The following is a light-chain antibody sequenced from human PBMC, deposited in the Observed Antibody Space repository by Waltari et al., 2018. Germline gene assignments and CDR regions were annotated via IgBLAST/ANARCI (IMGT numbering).Light chain of an antibody. CDR2: GAS. CDR3: QHYGSSLWT. Sequence: DSLLTQSPGTLSLTPGERATLSCRASQNVRRDYLARYQHKPGQAPRLLIFGASRRATGIPERFSGTGSGTDFTLTISRLEPEDFALYYCQHYGSSLWTFGQGTKVEIK. CDR1: QNVRRDY. J-gene: IGKJ1*01. V-gene: IGKV3-20*01.